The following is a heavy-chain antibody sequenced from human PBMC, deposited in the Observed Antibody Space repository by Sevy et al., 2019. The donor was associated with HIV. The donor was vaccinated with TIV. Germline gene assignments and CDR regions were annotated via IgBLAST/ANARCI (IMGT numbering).Heavy chain of an antibody. CDR2: ISGSGGST. CDR1: GITISNYA. V-gene: IGHV3-23*01. CDR3: AKDDYYDTTHFDY. J-gene: IGHJ4*02. D-gene: IGHD3-22*01. Sequence: GGSLRLSCAASGITISNYAMSWVRQAPGKGLEWVSGISGSGGSTYYADSVKGRFTISRDNSKNTLYLQMNSLRAEDTAVYCCAKDDYYDTTHFDYWGQGTLVTVSS.